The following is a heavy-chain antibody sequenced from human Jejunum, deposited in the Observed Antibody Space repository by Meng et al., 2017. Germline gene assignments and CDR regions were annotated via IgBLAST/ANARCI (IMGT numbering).Heavy chain of an antibody. Sequence: GESLKISCAASGFTFSSYAMSWVRQAPGTGLEWVSGVSYRGGSTFYADSVRGRFTISRDNSKNMLYLQMSSLRAEDTAVYYCAKAPYTYGAWALDVWGQGTMVTVSS. V-gene: IGHV3-23*01. D-gene: IGHD3-16*01. CDR2: VSYRGGST. CDR1: GFTFSSYA. J-gene: IGHJ3*01. CDR3: AKAPYTYGAWALDV.